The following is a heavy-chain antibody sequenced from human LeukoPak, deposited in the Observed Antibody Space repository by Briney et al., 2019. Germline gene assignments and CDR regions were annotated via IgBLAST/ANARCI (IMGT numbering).Heavy chain of an antibody. V-gene: IGHV3-23*01. J-gene: IGHJ5*02. CDR3: ARGAGNNWFDP. Sequence: SGGCLRLSCAASEFTFSTYAMSWVRQAPGKGLDWVSGISGSGIHTYYAESVRGRFTISRDNSKNTLYLQMNSLRAEDTAVYYCARGAGNNWFDPWGQGTLVTVSS. CDR2: ISGSGIHT. D-gene: IGHD6-19*01. CDR1: EFTFSTYA.